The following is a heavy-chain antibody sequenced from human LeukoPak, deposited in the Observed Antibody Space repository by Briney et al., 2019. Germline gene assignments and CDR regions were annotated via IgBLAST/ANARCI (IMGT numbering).Heavy chain of an antibody. CDR1: GFTFSSYG. V-gene: IGHV3-33*01. Sequence: PGRSLRLSCTASGFTFSSYGMHWVRQAPGKGLEWVTFIYNDGSQEYYADSVKGRFSISRDNSKNTLHLQMNSLRAEDTAVYYCARDQYSYAHAAHWGQGTLVTVSS. CDR2: IYNDGSQE. CDR3: ARDQYSYAHAAH. D-gene: IGHD5-18*01. J-gene: IGHJ4*02.